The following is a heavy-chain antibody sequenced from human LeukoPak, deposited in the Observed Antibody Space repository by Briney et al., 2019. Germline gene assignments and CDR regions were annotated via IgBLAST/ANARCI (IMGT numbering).Heavy chain of an antibody. CDR2: ISAYNGNT. V-gene: IGHV1-18*01. D-gene: IGHD3-22*01. J-gene: IGHJ4*02. CDR1: GYTFTSYG. CDR3: ASGLYYYDSSGYLDYFDY. Sequence: ASVKVSCKASGYTFTSYGISWVRQAPGQGLEWMGWISAYNGNTNYAQKLQGRVTMTTDTSTITAYMELRSLRSDDTAVYYCASGLYYYDSSGYLDYFDYWGQGTLATVSS.